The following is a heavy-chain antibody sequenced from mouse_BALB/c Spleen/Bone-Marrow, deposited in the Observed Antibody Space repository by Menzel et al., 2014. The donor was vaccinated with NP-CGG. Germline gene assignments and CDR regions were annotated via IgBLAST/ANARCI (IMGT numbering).Heavy chain of an antibody. D-gene: IGHD2-3*01. CDR1: GSNIKDTY. Sequence: EVNVVESGAELVKPGASVKLSCTASGSNIKDTYMHWVKQRPEQGLEWIGRIDPANGNTKYDPKFQGKATITADTSSNTAYLQLSSLTSEDTAVYYCARWLLNYYAMDYSGQGTSVTVSS. CDR3: ARWLLNYYAMDY. CDR2: IDPANGNT. V-gene: IGHV14-3*02. J-gene: IGHJ4*01.